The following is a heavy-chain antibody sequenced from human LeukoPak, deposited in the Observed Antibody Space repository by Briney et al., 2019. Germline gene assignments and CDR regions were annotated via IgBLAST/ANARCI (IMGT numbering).Heavy chain of an antibody. CDR1: GFTFSSYI. CDR3: ARDYYDSSGYTDY. CDR2: ISSSSSYI. V-gene: IGHV3-21*01. J-gene: IGHJ4*02. Sequence: SGGSLRLSCAASGFTFSSYIMNWVRQAPGKGLEWVSSISSSSSYIYYADSVKGRFTISRDNAKNSLYLQMNSLRAEDTAVYYCARDYYDSSGYTDYWGQGTLVTVSS. D-gene: IGHD3-22*01.